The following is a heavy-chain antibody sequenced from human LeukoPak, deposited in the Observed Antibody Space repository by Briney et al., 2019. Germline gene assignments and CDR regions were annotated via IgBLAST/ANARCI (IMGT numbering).Heavy chain of an antibody. V-gene: IGHV3-21*01. Sequence: GGSLRLSCAASGFTFSSYSMNWVRQAPGKGLEWVSSISSSSCYIYYADSVKGRFTISRDNAKNSLYLQMNSLRAEDTAVYYCARDRDILTGYFHYYGMDVWGQGTTVTVSS. J-gene: IGHJ6*02. D-gene: IGHD3-9*01. CDR2: ISSSSCYI. CDR3: ARDRDILTGYFHYYGMDV. CDR1: GFTFSSYS.